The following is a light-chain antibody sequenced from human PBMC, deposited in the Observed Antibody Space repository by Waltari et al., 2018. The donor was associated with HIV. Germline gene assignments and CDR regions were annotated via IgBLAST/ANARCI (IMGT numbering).Light chain of an antibody. J-gene: IGLJ2*01. V-gene: IGLV3-1*01. CDR1: KLGDKY. CDR3: QAWDSSAVV. Sequence: SYELTQPPSVSVSPGQTATITCSGDKLGDKYVSWYQQRPGQSPVLVIYQDTGRPSGIPDRLSGSNSGNTATLTISGTQAMDEADYYCQAWDSSAVVFGGGTKLTVL. CDR2: QDT.